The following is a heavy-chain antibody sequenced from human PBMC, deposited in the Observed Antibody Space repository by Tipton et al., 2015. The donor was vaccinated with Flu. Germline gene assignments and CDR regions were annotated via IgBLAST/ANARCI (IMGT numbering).Heavy chain of an antibody. D-gene: IGHD6-19*01. Sequence: TLSLTCTVSGYSISSGYYWGWIRQPPGKGPEWIGSIYHSGSTYYNPSLKSRVTISVDTSKNQFSLKLSSVTAADTAVYYCARAGAVAGPGVFDYWGQGTLVTVSS. J-gene: IGHJ4*02. CDR1: GYSISSGYY. CDR3: ARAGAVAGPGVFDY. V-gene: IGHV4-38-2*02. CDR2: IYHSGST.